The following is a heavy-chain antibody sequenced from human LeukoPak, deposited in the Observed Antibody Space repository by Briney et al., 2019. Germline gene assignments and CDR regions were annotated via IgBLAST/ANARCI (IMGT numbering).Heavy chain of an antibody. D-gene: IGHD6-13*01. CDR3: ARHNREYSMAAAAFDY. Sequence: SETLSLTCSVSGGSISGYYWSWIRQPPGKGLEWIGYIYYSGTTIYNPSLKSRLTISLDTSKNQFSLNLSSVTAADTAVYYCARHNREYSMAAAAFDYWGQGTLVTVSS. CDR1: GGSISGYY. J-gene: IGHJ4*02. CDR2: IYYSGTT. V-gene: IGHV4-59*08.